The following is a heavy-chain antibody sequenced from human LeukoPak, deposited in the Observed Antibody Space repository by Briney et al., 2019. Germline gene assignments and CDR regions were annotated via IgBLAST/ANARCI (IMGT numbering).Heavy chain of an antibody. J-gene: IGHJ4*02. CDR2: IPSSGSTI. D-gene: IGHD1-26*01. CDR3: ARRLSIVGANFFDY. V-gene: IGHV3-48*03. CDR1: EFIFNRSW. Sequence: PGGSLRLSCAASEFIFNRSWMNWVRQAPGKGLEWVSYIPSSGSTIYYADSVKGRFTISRDNAKNSLYLQMNSLRAEDTAVYYCARRLSIVGANFFDYWGQGTLVTVSS.